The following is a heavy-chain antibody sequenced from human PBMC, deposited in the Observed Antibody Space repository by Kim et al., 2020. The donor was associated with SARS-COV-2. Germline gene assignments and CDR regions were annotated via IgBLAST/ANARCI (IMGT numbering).Heavy chain of an antibody. V-gene: IGHV3-30*18. D-gene: IGHD2-21*02. Sequence: GGSLRLSCAASGFTFSSYGMHWVRQAPGKGLEWVAVMSYDGSNKYYADSVKGRFTISRDNSKNTLYLQMNSLRAEDTAVYYCAKERSGIVVVTATFDYWGQGTLVTVSS. CDR2: MSYDGSNK. CDR3: AKERSGIVVVTATFDY. J-gene: IGHJ4*02. CDR1: GFTFSSYG.